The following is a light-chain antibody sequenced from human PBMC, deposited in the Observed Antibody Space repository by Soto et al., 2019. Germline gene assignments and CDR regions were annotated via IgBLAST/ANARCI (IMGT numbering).Light chain of an antibody. CDR3: QKFSAYPLT. CDR1: EGINTG. V-gene: IGKV1-13*02. CDR2: ETS. J-gene: IGKJ4*01. Sequence: AIQLTQSPSSLSASVGDRVTITCRASEGINTGVAWYQQKPGKSPKLLIYETSNLASGVSLRFSGTGYGTQFSLTIGGLQPDDFATYHCQKFSAYPLTFGGGTKVEIK.